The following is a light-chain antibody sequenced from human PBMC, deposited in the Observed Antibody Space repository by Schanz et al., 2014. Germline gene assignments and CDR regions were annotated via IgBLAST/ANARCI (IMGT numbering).Light chain of an antibody. Sequence: QSVLTQPPSASGSPGQSVTISCTGTSSDIGRYNYVSWYQHHPGKAPKLLIYDVTKRPSGVPDRFSGSKSGNTASLTVSGLQSEDEADYYCAAWDDSLNGWVFGGGTKLTVL. CDR2: DVT. V-gene: IGLV2-8*01. CDR1: SSDIGRYNY. CDR3: AAWDDSLNGWV. J-gene: IGLJ3*02.